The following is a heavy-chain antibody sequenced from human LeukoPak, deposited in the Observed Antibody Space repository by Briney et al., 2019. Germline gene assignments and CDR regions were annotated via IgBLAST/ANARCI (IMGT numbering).Heavy chain of an antibody. J-gene: IGHJ3*02. D-gene: IGHD4-23*01. Sequence: SETLSLTCAVYGGSFSGYFWSWIRQPPGKGLEWIGYIYYSGSTNYNPSLKSRVTISVDTSKNQFSLKLSSVTAADTAVYYCARQGYGGNSGAFDIWGQGTMVTVSS. CDR1: GGSFSGYF. CDR3: ARQGYGGNSGAFDI. V-gene: IGHV4-59*08. CDR2: IYYSGST.